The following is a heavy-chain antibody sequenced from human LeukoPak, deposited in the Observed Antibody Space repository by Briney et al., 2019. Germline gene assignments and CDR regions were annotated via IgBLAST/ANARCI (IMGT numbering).Heavy chain of an antibody. CDR1: GGSISSSSYY. D-gene: IGHD3-22*01. CDR3: ARGYYDSSGYYLAAY. CDR2: IYYSGST. Sequence: PSETLSLTCTVSGGSISSSSYYWGWIRQPPGKGLEWIGSIYYSGSTYYNPSLKSRVTISVDTSKNQFSLKLSSVTAADTAVYYCARGYYDSSGYYLAAYWGQGTLVTVSS. V-gene: IGHV4-39*01. J-gene: IGHJ4*02.